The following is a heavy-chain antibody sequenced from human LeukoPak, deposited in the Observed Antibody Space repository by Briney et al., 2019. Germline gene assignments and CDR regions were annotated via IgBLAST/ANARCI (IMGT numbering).Heavy chain of an antibody. CDR3: ARDSLAIVGATKDYYYYYMDV. J-gene: IGHJ6*03. CDR1: GGSISSYY. CDR2: IYYSGST. V-gene: IGHV4-59*01. Sequence: SETLSLTCTVSGGSISSYYWSWIRQPPGKGLEWIGYIYYSGSTNYNPSLKSRVTISVDTPKNQFSLKLSSVTAADTAVYYCARDSLAIVGATKDYYYYYMDVWGKGTTVTVSS. D-gene: IGHD1-26*01.